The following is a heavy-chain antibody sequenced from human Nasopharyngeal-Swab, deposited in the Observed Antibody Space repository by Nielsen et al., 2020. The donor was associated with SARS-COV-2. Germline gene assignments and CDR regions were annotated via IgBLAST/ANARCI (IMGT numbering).Heavy chain of an antibody. CDR3: ARDGLTYYDILTGYSWFDP. CDR1: GFTFSSYS. D-gene: IGHD3-9*01. J-gene: IGHJ5*02. V-gene: IGHV3-48*02. Sequence: GGSLRLSCAASGFTFSSYSMNWVRQAPGKGLEWVSYISSSSSTIYYADSVKGRFTISRDNAKNSLYLQMNSLRDEDTAVYYCARDGLTYYDILTGYSWFDPWGQGTLVTVFS. CDR2: ISSSSSTI.